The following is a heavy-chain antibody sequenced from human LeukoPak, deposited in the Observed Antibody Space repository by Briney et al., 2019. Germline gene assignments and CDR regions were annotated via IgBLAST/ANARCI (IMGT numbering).Heavy chain of an antibody. CDR1: GFTFSSYA. D-gene: IGHD3-3*01. V-gene: IGHV3-53*01. J-gene: IGHJ3*02. CDR3: ARDFVDFWSGYPEAAFDI. Sequence: GGSLRLSCAASGFTFSSYAMSWVRQAPGKGLEWVSVIYSGGSTYYADSVKGRFTISRDNSKNTLYLQMNSLRAEDTAVYYCARDFVDFWSGYPEAAFDIWGQGTMVTVSS. CDR2: IYSGGST.